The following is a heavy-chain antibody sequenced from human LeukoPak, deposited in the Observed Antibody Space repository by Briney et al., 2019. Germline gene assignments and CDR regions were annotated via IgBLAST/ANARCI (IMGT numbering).Heavy chain of an antibody. V-gene: IGHV1-69*13. J-gene: IGHJ4*02. D-gene: IGHD6-13*01. CDR1: GGTFSSYA. CDR3: ARGSVIAATGNYFDY. CDR2: IIPIFGTA. Sequence: ASVKVSCKASGGTFSSYAISWVRQAPGQVLEWMGGIIPIFGTANYAQNFQDRVTITADETTSTAYMELSSLRSEDTAVYYCARGSVIAATGNYFDYWGQGTLVTVSS.